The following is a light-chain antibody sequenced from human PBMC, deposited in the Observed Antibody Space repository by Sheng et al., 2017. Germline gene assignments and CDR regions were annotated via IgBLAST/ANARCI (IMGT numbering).Light chain of an antibody. CDR1: SGHSSYA. Sequence: QLVLTQSPSASASLGASVKLTCTLSSGHSSYAIAWHQQQPEKGPRYLMKVNSDGSHSKGDGIPDRFSGSSSGAERYLIISSLQSEDEADYYCQTWGTAIRVFGGGTKLTVL. J-gene: IGLJ3*02. CDR2: VNSDGSH. V-gene: IGLV4-69*02. CDR3: QTWGTAIRV.